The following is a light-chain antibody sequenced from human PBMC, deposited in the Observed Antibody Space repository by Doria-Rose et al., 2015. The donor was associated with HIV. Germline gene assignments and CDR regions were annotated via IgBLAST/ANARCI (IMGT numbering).Light chain of an antibody. CDR2: SAS. CDR3: QHLSSSALT. J-gene: IGKJ4*01. CDR1: QGISSY. V-gene: IGKV1-9*01. Sequence: DIRMTQSPSFLSASVGDRVTITCRASQGISSYLAWYQQKPGKAPNLLIYSASTLLSGVPSRFSGSGSGTEFTLTISSLQPDDFATYYCQHLSSSALTFGGGTKVEIK.